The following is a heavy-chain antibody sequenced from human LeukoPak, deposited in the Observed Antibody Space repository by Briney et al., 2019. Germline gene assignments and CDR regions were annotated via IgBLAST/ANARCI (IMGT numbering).Heavy chain of an antibody. D-gene: IGHD3-16*01. J-gene: IGHJ2*01. CDR2: FDPEDGET. V-gene: IGHV1-24*01. Sequence: ASVKVSCKVSGYTLTELSMHWVRQAPGKGLEWMGGFDPEDGETIYAQKFQGRVTMTEDTSTDTACMELSSLRSEDTAVYYCASPSLEWRWGWYFDLWGRGTLVTVSS. CDR3: ASPSLEWRWGWYFDL. CDR1: GYTLTELS.